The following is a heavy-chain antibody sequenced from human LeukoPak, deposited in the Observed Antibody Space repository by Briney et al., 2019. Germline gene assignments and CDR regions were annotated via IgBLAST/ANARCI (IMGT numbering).Heavy chain of an antibody. V-gene: IGHV3-23*01. J-gene: IGHJ6*03. CDR2: ISGSGDST. D-gene: IGHD3-9*01. CDR1: GFTFSNYG. Sequence: GGSLRLSCAASGFTFSNYGMSWVRQAPGKGLEWVSSISGSGDSTYYADSVKGRFTISRDNSKNTLYLQMNSLRAEDTAVYYCAKCILTGYYKGYMDVWGKGTTVTVSS. CDR3: AKCILTGYYKGYMDV.